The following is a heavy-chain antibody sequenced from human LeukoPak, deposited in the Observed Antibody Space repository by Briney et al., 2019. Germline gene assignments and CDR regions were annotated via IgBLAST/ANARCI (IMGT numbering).Heavy chain of an antibody. Sequence: GGSLRLSCAASGFTFSDYYMSWIRQAPGKGLEWVSYISSSGSTIYYADSVKGRFTISRDNAKNSLYLQMNSLRAEDTAVYYCASSAPSTYYDFWSGYPNFDYWGQGTLVTVSS. CDR1: GFTFSDYY. CDR3: ASSAPSTYYDFWSGYPNFDY. V-gene: IGHV3-11*04. D-gene: IGHD3-3*01. J-gene: IGHJ4*02. CDR2: ISSSGSTI.